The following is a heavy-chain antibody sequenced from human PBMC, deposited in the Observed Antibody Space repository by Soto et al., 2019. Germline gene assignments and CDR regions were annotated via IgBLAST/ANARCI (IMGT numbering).Heavy chain of an antibody. J-gene: IGHJ3*02. V-gene: IGHV3-33*01. CDR3: ARDIGDHTSRWTDAFDI. D-gene: IGHD6-13*01. Sequence: QVQLVESGGGVVQPGRSLRLSCAASGFTFSSYGMHWVRQAPGKGLEWVAVIWYDGTNKYYVDSVKGRFTISKDNSKSTLYLQMNSFGAEDTDIYYCARDIGDHTSRWTDAFDIWGQGTMVTVSS. CDR1: GFTFSSYG. CDR2: IWYDGTNK.